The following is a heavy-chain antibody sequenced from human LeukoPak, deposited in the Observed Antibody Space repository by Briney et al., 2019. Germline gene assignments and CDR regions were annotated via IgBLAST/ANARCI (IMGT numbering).Heavy chain of an antibody. D-gene: IGHD2-15*01. Sequence: ASVKVSCKASGYTFTGYYMHWVRQAPGQGLEWMGWINPNSGGTNYAQKFQGRVTMTRDTSISTAYMELSRLRSDDTAVYYCARGSIRIAVFLGYCSGGSCYSDLDYWGQGTLVTVSS. CDR3: ARGSIRIAVFLGYCSGGSCYSDLDY. CDR2: INPNSGGT. CDR1: GYTFTGYY. J-gene: IGHJ4*02. V-gene: IGHV1-2*02.